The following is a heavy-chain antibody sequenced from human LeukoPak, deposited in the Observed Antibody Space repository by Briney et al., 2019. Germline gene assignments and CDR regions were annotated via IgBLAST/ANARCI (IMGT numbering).Heavy chain of an antibody. CDR2: VYYSGST. V-gene: IGHV4-39*07. CDR1: GGSINSSDYF. Sequence: PSETLSLTCTVSGGSINSSDYFWGWIRQTPGKGLEWIGAVYYSGSTYYNPALKSRVTISVDTSGNQVSLQLRSVTAADTAVYYCARGRWYSSGWLGYFQHWGQGTLVTVSS. D-gene: IGHD6-19*01. CDR3: ARGRWYSSGWLGYFQH. J-gene: IGHJ1*01.